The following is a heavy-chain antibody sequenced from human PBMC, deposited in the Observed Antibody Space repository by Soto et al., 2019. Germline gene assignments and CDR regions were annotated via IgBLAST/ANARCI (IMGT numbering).Heavy chain of an antibody. D-gene: IGHD1-26*01. V-gene: IGHV1-2*04. Sequence: ASVKVSCKTSGYTFTSYGISWVRQAPGQGLEWMGWINPNSGGTNYAQKFQGWVTMTRDTSISTAYMELSRLRSDDTAVYYCARDAAVGLFDYWGQGTLVTVSS. J-gene: IGHJ4*02. CDR1: GYTFTSYG. CDR2: INPNSGGT. CDR3: ARDAAVGLFDY.